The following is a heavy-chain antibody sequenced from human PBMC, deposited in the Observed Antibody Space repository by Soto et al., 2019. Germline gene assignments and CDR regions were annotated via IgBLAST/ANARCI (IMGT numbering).Heavy chain of an antibody. V-gene: IGHV3-74*01. J-gene: IGHJ6*02. D-gene: IGHD2-21*02. Sequence: GGSLRLSCAASGFTFSSYWMNWVRQAPGKGLVWVSRINSDGSSTNYADSVKGRFSISRDNAKNTLYLQMNSLRAEDTAVYYCVRRVVTARGSYYYGMDVWGQGTTVTVSS. CDR1: GFTFSSYW. CDR3: VRRVVTARGSYYYGMDV. CDR2: INSDGSST.